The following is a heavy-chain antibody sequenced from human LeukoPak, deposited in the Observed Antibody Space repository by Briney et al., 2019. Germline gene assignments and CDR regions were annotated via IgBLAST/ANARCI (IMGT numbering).Heavy chain of an antibody. D-gene: IGHD6-13*01. Sequence: GGSLRLSCAASGFTFSSYGMHWVRQAPGKGLEWVALIWYDGSNKYYADYVKGRFTISRDNSKNTLYLQMNSLRAEDTAVYYCARDPGYSSNWYFDYWGQGTLVTVSS. CDR2: IWYDGSNK. CDR3: ARDPGYSSNWYFDY. CDR1: GFTFSSYG. V-gene: IGHV3-33*01. J-gene: IGHJ4*02.